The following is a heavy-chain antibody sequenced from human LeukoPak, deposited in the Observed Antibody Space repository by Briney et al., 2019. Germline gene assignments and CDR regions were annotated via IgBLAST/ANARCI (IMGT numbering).Heavy chain of an antibody. Sequence: PSGTLSLTCAVSGGSISSSNWWSWVRQPPGKGLEWIGEIYHSGSTSYNPSLKSRVTISVDKSKNQFSLKLSSVTAADTAVYYCARDPRGVVVKEYYFDYWGQGTLVTVSS. CDR3: ARDPRGVVVKEYYFDY. V-gene: IGHV4-4*02. CDR1: GGSISSSNW. J-gene: IGHJ4*02. CDR2: IYHSGST. D-gene: IGHD3-22*01.